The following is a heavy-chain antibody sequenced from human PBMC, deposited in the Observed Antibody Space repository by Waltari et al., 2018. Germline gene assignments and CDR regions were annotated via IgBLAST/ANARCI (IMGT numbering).Heavy chain of an antibody. CDR1: GGSISSGGYY. CDR2: IYYSGST. Sequence: QVQLQESGPGLVKPSQTLSLTCTVSGGSISSGGYYWSWIRQHPGKGLEWIGYIYYSGSTYYNPSLKSRVTIAVDTSKNQFSLKLSAVTAADTAVYYCASEGGRGYRAFDIWGQGTMVTVSS. V-gene: IGHV4-31*03. CDR3: ASEGGRGYRAFDI. J-gene: IGHJ3*02. D-gene: IGHD3-22*01.